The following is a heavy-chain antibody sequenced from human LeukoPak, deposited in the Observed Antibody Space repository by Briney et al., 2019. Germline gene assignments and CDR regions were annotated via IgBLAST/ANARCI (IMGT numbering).Heavy chain of an antibody. CDR1: GFTFSAFA. CDR3: AKGKQTAFLDWFDP. V-gene: IGHV3-23*01. CDR2: ISATGGTT. D-gene: IGHD2-21*02. J-gene: IGHJ5*02. Sequence: GGSLRLSCAASGFTFSAFAMSWVRQAPGKGLQWVSAISATGGTTYYADSVKGRFTSSRDNSKNVLYLQLSSLRAEDTAIYYCAKGKQTAFLDWFDPWGQGTLVTVSS.